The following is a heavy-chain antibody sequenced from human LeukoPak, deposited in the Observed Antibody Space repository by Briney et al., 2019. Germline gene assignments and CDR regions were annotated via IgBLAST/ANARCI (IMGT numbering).Heavy chain of an antibody. D-gene: IGHD3-16*01. Sequence: GGSLRLSCTASGFTFSSYAMSWVRQAPGKGLEWVAAISGNGGSAYSADSVKGRFTISRDNARNSLYLQLNSLRGEDTAVYYCVRGDTRDYWGQGTLITVSS. CDR2: ISGNGGSA. CDR3: VRGDTRDY. CDR1: GFTFSSYA. J-gene: IGHJ4*02. V-gene: IGHV3-23*01.